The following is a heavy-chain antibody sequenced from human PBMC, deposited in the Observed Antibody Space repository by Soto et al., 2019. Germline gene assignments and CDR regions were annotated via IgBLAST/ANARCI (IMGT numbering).Heavy chain of an antibody. CDR1: GGSISSDY. Sequence: PSETLSLTCTVSGGSISSDYWSWIRQPAGKGLEWIGRIYTSENTHYNPSLRSRVNMSLDTSKNQLSLNLTSVTAADTAGYYCARGVGRRSWTSFDSWGQGTMVTVYS. J-gene: IGHJ4*02. CDR2: IYTSENT. D-gene: IGHD6-13*01. V-gene: IGHV4-4*07. CDR3: ARGVGRRSWTSFDS.